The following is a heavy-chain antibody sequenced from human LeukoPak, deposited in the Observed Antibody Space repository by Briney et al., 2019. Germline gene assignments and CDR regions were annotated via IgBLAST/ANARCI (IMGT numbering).Heavy chain of an antibody. D-gene: IGHD6-19*01. V-gene: IGHV3-48*01. CDR3: ARGMSSGRYAVDI. CDR1: GFTFSTYS. J-gene: IGHJ6*02. Sequence: GGSLRPSCAASGFTFSTYSMNWVRQAPGKGLDWVSYISSSSSTIYYADSVKGRFTISRDSAKNSLYLQKNSLRAEDTAVYYCARGMSSGRYAVDIWGQGTTVTVSS. CDR2: ISSSSSTI.